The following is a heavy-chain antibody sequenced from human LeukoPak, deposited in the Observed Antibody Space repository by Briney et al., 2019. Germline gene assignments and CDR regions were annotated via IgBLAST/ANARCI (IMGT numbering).Heavy chain of an antibody. Sequence: GESVNISCKGSQYSRTRYWISWARHRPGNCLDWMEQPYRSDYYIYYSPSFQGHVTISADKSIGTAYLQWSSLKDSDTAMYFCARHLTSSIAAAVTWGQGILVTVS. CDR3: ARHLTSSIAAAVT. CDR1: QYSRTRYW. CDR2: PYRSDYYI. D-gene: IGHD6-13*01. V-gene: IGHV5-10-1*01. J-gene: IGHJ5*02.